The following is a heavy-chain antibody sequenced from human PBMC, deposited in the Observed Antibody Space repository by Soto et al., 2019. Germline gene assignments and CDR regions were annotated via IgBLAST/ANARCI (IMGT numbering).Heavy chain of an antibody. D-gene: IGHD3-16*02. Sequence: GASVKVSCKASGYTFTSYGISWVRQAPGQGLEWMGWISAYNGNTNYAQKLQGRVTMTTDTSTSTAYMELRSLRSDDTAVYYCARENDYVWGSYRYHGYFDYWGQGTLVTVSS. CDR2: ISAYNGNT. CDR3: ARENDYVWGSYRYHGYFDY. V-gene: IGHV1-18*01. J-gene: IGHJ4*02. CDR1: GYTFTSYG.